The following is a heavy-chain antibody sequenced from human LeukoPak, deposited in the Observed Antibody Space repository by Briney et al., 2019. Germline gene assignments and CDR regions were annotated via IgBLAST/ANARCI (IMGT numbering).Heavy chain of an antibody. CDR2: IIPIFCTA. CDR1: RGTFSSYA. Sequence: SVTVSCKASRGTFSSYAISWVRQAPGQELEWMGGIIPIFCTANYAQKFQGRVTITADKSTSTAYMELSSLRSEDTAVYDCARARGSTYYYGSGPYYYYGMDVWVKGTTVTVSS. J-gene: IGHJ6*04. D-gene: IGHD3-10*01. V-gene: IGHV1-69*06. CDR3: ARARGSTYYYGSGPYYYYGMDV.